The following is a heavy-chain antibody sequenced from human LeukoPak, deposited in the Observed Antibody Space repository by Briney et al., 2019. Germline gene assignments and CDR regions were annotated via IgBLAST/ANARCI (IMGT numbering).Heavy chain of an antibody. Sequence: PGGSLRLSCAASGFTFSSYAMSWVRQAPGKGLEWVSGISGSGDSDSTYYADSVKGRFTISRDNSRNTLYLQMSSLRAEDTAVYYCAKQGPARIPIVVVTAMAHWGQGTLVTVSS. CDR1: GFTFSSYA. J-gene: IGHJ4*02. CDR2: ISGSGDSDST. D-gene: IGHD2-21*02. CDR3: AKQGPARIPIVVVTAMAH. V-gene: IGHV3-23*01.